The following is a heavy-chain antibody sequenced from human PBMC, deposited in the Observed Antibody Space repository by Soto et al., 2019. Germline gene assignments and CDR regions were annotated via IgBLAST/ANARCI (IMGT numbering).Heavy chain of an antibody. CDR3: ARLSTSAGRRGIAC. J-gene: IGHJ4*02. CDR1: GFSLSSYW. CDR2: MNQDGSES. V-gene: IGHV3-7*01. Sequence: EVQLVESGGGLVQPGGSLRLSCAASGFSLSSYWMSWVRQAPGKGLEWVANMNQDGSESDYVGSVKGRFTFTRDNAKNSLYLQMNSLRAEDTAVYYCARLSTSAGRRGIACWGQGTLVTVSS. D-gene: IGHD3-10*01.